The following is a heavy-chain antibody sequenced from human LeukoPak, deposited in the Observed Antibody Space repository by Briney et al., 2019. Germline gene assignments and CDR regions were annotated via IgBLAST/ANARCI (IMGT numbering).Heavy chain of an antibody. CDR2: ISWNSGSI. D-gene: IGHD5-18*01. CDR3: ARGGSDTAMAHDY. Sequence: GGSLRLSCAASGFTFDDYAMHWVRQAPGKGLEWVSGISWNSGSIGYADSVKGRFTISRDNAKNSLYLQMNSLRAEDTALYYCARGGSDTAMAHDYWGQGTLVTVSS. J-gene: IGHJ4*02. CDR1: GFTFDDYA. V-gene: IGHV3-9*01.